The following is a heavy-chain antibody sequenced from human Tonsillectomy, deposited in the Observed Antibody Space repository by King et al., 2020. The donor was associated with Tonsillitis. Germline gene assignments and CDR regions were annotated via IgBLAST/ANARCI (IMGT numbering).Heavy chain of an antibody. J-gene: IGHJ4*02. CDR2: IDPSDSYT. D-gene: IGHD3-10*01. V-gene: IGHV5-10-1*03. CDR1: GYSFTSYC. CDR3: ARNYYASGSYYVD. Sequence: QLVQSGAEVKKPGESLRISCKGSGYSFTSYCITWVRQMPGKGLEYMGRIDPSDSYTKYSPSFQGHVTISADRSNSTAYLQWSSLKASDTAMYFCARNYYASGSYYVDWGQGTLVTVSS.